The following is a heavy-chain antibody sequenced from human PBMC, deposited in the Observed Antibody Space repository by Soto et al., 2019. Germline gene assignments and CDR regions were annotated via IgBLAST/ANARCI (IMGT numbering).Heavy chain of an antibody. V-gene: IGHV4-59*01. J-gene: IGHJ4*02. CDR3: ARDSLAFFDS. CDR2: IYSSGST. D-gene: IGHD5-12*01. Sequence: WTWIRQPPGKGLEWIGYIYSSGSTLYNPSLKSRVIISVDTSMNQFSPKLSSVTAADTAVYYCARDSLAFFDSWGQGTLVTVSS.